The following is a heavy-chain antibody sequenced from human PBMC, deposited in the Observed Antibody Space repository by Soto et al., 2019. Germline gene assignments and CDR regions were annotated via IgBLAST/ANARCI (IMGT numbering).Heavy chain of an antibody. D-gene: IGHD3-22*01. CDR1: GGTFSSYA. CDR2: IIPIFGTA. Sequence: GASVKVSCKASGGTFSSYAISWVRQAPGQGLEWMGGIIPIFGTANYTQKFQGRVTITADESTSTAYMELSSLRSEDTAVYYCASQYYYDSSGYPDSAFTGYYYGMDVWGQGTTVTVSS. CDR3: ASQYYYDSSGYPDSAFTGYYYGMDV. V-gene: IGHV1-69*13. J-gene: IGHJ6*02.